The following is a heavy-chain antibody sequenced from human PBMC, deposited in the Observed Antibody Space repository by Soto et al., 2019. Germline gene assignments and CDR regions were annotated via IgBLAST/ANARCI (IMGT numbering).Heavy chain of an antibody. J-gene: IGHJ4*02. CDR2: ISGSGGGT. CDR3: GKHPAWGYFDY. Sequence: GGSLRLSCAASGFTFSTYAMSWVRQAPGKGLEWVSAISGSGGGTYYADSVKGRFTISRDNSNNTLYLQMDSLRAEDRFVYYCGKHPAWGYFDYWAREPWSPSPQ. CDR1: GFTFSTYA. D-gene: IGHD1-26*01. V-gene: IGHV3-23*01.